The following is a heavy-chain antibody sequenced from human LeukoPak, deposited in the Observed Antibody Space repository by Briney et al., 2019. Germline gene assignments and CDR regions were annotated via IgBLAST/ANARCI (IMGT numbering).Heavy chain of an antibody. D-gene: IGHD3-10*01. J-gene: IGHJ4*02. CDR3: ARGLLWFGELFGY. V-gene: IGHV3-21*01. CDR1: GFTFSTYS. Sequence: GGSLRLSCAASGFTFSTYSLNWVRQAPGRGLEWVSSITGTSTYIFYADSVKGRFTISRDNAKNSLYLQMNSLRAEDTAVYYCARGLLWFGELFGYWGQGTLVTVSS. CDR2: ITGTSTYI.